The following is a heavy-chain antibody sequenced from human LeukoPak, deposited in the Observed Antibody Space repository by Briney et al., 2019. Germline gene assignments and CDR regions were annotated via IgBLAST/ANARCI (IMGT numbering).Heavy chain of an antibody. CDR1: GFTFSSYA. V-gene: IGHV3-48*01. Sequence: GGSLRLSCEASGFTFSSYAMSWVRQAPGKGLEWVSYISSSSSTIYYADSVKGRFTISRDNAKNSLYLQMNSLRAEDTAVYYCARDLGGSYPIDAFDIWGQGTMVTVSS. CDR3: ARDLGGSYPIDAFDI. J-gene: IGHJ3*02. CDR2: ISSSSSTI. D-gene: IGHD1-26*01.